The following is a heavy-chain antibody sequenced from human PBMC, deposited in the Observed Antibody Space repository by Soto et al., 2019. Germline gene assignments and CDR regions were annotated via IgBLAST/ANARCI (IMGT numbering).Heavy chain of an antibody. J-gene: IGHJ6*02. CDR1: GFTFSSYG. CDR3: AKELVVPAAKDYYGMDV. V-gene: IGHV3-30*18. D-gene: IGHD2-2*01. Sequence: LRLSCAASGFTFSSYGMRWVRQAPGKGLEWVAVISYDGSNKYYADSVKGRFTISRDNSKNTLYLQMNSLRAEDTAVYYRAKELVVPAAKDYYGMDVWGRGTTVTVSS. CDR2: ISYDGSNK.